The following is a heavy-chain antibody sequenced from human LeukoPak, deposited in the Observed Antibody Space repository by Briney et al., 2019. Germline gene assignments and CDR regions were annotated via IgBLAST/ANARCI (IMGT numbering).Heavy chain of an antibody. CDR2: INSNAGST. D-gene: IGHD1-7*01. J-gene: IGHJ5*02. CDR1: GFTFSKYT. CDR3: AKKINYEGYNWFDP. V-gene: IGHV3-23*01. Sequence: PGGSLRLSCAASGFTFSKYTMSWVRQAPGKGLEWISTINSNAGSTYYADSVKGRFTISRDNSKNTLFLQMNSLRAEDTAIYYCAKKINYEGYNWFDPRGQGTLVTVSS.